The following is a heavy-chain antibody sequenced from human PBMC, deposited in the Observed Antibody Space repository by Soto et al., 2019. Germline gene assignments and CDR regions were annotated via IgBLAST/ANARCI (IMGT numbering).Heavy chain of an antibody. CDR2: IYHSGST. V-gene: IGHV4-4*02. CDR1: GGSISSGGYS. CDR3: ARDLIAAAGNSDY. D-gene: IGHD6-13*01. J-gene: IGHJ4*02. Sequence: SETLSLTCAVSGGSISSGGYSWSWVRQPPGKGLEWIGEIYHSGSTNYDPSLKSRVTISVDKSKNQFSLKLSSVTAADTAVYYCARDLIAAAGNSDYWGQGTLVTVSS.